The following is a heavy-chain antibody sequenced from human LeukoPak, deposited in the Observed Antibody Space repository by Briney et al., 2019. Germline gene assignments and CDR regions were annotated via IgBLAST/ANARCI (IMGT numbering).Heavy chain of an antibody. D-gene: IGHD3-3*01. CDR2: ISSSSSYI. J-gene: IGHJ4*02. V-gene: IGHV3-21*01. CDR1: GFTFSSYS. CDR3: ARDKRRGVIIPFDY. Sequence: GGSLRLSCAASGFTFSSYSMNWVRQAPGKGLEWVSSISSSSSYIYYADSVKGRFTISRDNAKNSLYLQMNSLRAEDTAVYYCARDKRRGVIIPFDYWGQGTLVTVSS.